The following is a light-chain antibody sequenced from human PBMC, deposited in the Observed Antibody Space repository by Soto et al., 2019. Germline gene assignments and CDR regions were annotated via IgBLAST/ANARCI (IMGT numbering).Light chain of an antibody. J-gene: IGKJ5*01. V-gene: IGKV3-11*01. CDR3: QQRSNWPPEIT. CDR2: DAS. Sequence: EIVLTQSPVTLSLSPGERATLSCRASQSVSSYLAWYQQKPGQAPRLLVYDASNRATGIPARFSGSGSGTDFTLTISGLEPEDFAFYYCQQRSNWPPEITFGQGTRLEIK. CDR1: QSVSSY.